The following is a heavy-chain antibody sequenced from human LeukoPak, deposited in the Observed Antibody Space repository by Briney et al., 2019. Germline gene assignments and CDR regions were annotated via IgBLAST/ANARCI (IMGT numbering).Heavy chain of an antibody. J-gene: IGHJ4*02. Sequence: GASVKVSCKASGGTFSSYAISWVRQAPGQGLEWMGGIIPIFGTANYAQKFQSRVTITADESTSTAYMELSSLRSEDTAVYYCASDYGGNSDYWGQGTLVTVSS. CDR1: GGTFSSYA. CDR2: IIPIFGTA. V-gene: IGHV1-69*13. CDR3: ASDYGGNSDY. D-gene: IGHD4-23*01.